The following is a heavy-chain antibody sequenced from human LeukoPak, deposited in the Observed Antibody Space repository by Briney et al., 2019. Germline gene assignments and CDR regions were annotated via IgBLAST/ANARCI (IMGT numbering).Heavy chain of an antibody. CDR3: AKTGGRGDPFDY. CDR1: GFTFSSYG. Sequence: GGSLRLSCAASGFTFSSYGMHWVRQALGKGLVWVSRINRDGSTTDYADSVKGRFTISRDNAENSLYLEMNSLRVEDTAVYYCAKTGGRGDPFDYWGQGTLVTVSS. J-gene: IGHJ4*02. D-gene: IGHD2-21*02. CDR2: INRDGSTT. V-gene: IGHV3-74*01.